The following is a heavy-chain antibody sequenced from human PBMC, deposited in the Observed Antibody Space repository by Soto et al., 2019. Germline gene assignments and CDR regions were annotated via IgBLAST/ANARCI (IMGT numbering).Heavy chain of an antibody. CDR3: ARQDPLGPVACTDWFDP. J-gene: IGHJ5*02. D-gene: IGHD2-15*01. CDR1: GGSISSSSYY. Sequence: QVQLQESGPGLVKPSETLSLTCTVSGGSISSSSYYWGWIRQPPGKGLEWIGSIYYSGSTYYNPSLKSRVTISVDTSKNQFSLKLSSVTAAYTAVYYCARQDPLGPVACTDWFDPWGQGTLVTVSS. CDR2: IYYSGST. V-gene: IGHV4-39*01.